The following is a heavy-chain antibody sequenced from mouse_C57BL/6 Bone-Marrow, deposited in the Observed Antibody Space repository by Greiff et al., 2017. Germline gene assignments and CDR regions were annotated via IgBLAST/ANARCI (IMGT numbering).Heavy chain of an antibody. CDR3: ARPYYSNDWDFDV. D-gene: IGHD2-5*01. V-gene: IGHV1-55*01. CDR2: IYPGSGST. CDR1: GYTFTSYG. Sequence: VQLQQPGAELVKPGASVKMSCKASGYTFTSYGITWVKQRPGQGLEWIGDIYPGSGSTNYNEKFKSKATLTVDTSSSTAYMQLSSLTSEDSAVYYCARPYYSNDWDFDVWGTGTTVTVSA. J-gene: IGHJ1*03.